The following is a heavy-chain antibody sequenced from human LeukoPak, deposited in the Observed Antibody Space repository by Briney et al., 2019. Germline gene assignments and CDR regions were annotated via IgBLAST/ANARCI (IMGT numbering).Heavy chain of an antibody. Sequence: ASVKVTCKASGYTFTGYYMNWVRQAPGQGLEWMGWINSDSGFTKYAQKFQGRVTMTRDTSITTVYMDLTRLTSDDTAVYYCARNFDMKGFDPWGQGTLVTVSS. CDR1: GYTFTGYY. CDR2: INSDSGFT. V-gene: IGHV1-2*02. J-gene: IGHJ5*02. CDR3: ARNFDMKGFDP. D-gene: IGHD3-9*01.